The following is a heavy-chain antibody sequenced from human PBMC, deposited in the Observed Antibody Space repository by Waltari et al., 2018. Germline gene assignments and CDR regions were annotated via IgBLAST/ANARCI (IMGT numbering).Heavy chain of an antibody. Sequence: ELQESGPGLVRPSQTLSLTCTVSGGSISGDDNYWNWFRQTPGKGLEWIGYISYRGTTAHNPALQERVTIAADTSKNQFFMTLTSVTATDTAIYYCSREEQTFDFYGMDVWGPGTTVTVSS. CDR3: SREEQTFDFYGMDV. CDR1: GGSISGDDNY. V-gene: IGHV4-30-4*08. CDR2: ISYRGTT. D-gene: IGHD1-26*01. J-gene: IGHJ6*02.